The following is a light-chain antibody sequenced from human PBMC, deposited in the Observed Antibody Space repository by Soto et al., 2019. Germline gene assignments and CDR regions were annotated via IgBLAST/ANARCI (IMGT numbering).Light chain of an antibody. Sequence: EIVMTQSPATLSVSPGERATLSCRASQSVSSNLAWYQQKPGQAPRLLIYGASTRATGIPARFSGSGSGREFTLTISSLPSEDFAVYYCQPYNNWPPITFGQGTRLEIK. V-gene: IGKV3-15*01. CDR2: GAS. J-gene: IGKJ5*01. CDR1: QSVSSN. CDR3: QPYNNWPPIT.